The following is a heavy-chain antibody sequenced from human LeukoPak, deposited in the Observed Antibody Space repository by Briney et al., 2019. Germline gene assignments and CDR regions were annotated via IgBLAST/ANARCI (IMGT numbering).Heavy chain of an antibody. CDR3: ARGLYGSTTVTYYMDV. D-gene: IGHD4-17*01. J-gene: IGHJ6*03. V-gene: IGHV4-59*01. Sequence: SETLSLTCSVSGGSISSYYWSWIRQPPGRGLEWIGYIYYSGRTSYNPSLKSRVTISVDTSKNQFSLKLSSVTAADTAVYYCARGLYGSTTVTYYMDVWGKGTTVTISS. CDR1: GGSISSYY. CDR2: IYYSGRT.